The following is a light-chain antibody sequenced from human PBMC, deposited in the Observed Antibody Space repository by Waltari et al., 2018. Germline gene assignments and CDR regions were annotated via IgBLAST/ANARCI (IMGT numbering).Light chain of an antibody. V-gene: IGKV1-5*03. CDR3: HQCNTYST. CDR1: QGIGIW. Sequence: DIQMTQSPSTLSASVGDTVTITCRASQGIGIWLAWYQQHPGRAPKLLIYKASILQTGVPSRFSGIGSGTEFTLTIANLQPDDFATYFCHQCNTYSTFGQGTKVEIK. CDR2: KAS. J-gene: IGKJ1*01.